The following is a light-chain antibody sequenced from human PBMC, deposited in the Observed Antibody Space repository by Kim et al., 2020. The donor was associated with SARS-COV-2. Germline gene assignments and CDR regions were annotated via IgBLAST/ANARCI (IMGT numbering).Light chain of an antibody. J-gene: IGKJ1*01. CDR1: QSITNW. V-gene: IGKV1-5*01. Sequence: RSASVGDSVTITCRASQSITNWLAWYQQKPGKAPELLIYDASSLESGVPSRFSGSGSGTEFTLTISSLQPDDFATYYCQQYKTYSFGQGTKVDIK. CDR2: DAS. CDR3: QQYKTYS.